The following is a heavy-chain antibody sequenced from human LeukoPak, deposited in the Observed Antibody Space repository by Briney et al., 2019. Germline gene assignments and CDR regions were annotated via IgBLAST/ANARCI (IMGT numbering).Heavy chain of an antibody. CDR1: GFTFSSYA. J-gene: IGHJ4*02. CDR3: AKALVGLHYDY. V-gene: IGHV3-23*01. Sequence: GRSLRLSCAASGFTFSSYAMSWVRQAPGKGLEWVSVINGSGGMTYCADSVKGRFTISRNNSHNTLYLLMISLRAEDTAVYYCAKALVGLHYDYWGQGTLVTVSP. D-gene: IGHD2-21*01. CDR2: INGSGGMT.